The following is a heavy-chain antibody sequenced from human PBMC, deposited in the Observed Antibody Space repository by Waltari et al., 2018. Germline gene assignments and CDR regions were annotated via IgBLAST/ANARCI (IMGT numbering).Heavy chain of an antibody. CDR3: ARLLGGVTTFDS. CDR1: GFTFGSFW. V-gene: IGHV3-7*01. J-gene: IGHJ4*02. D-gene: IGHD3-16*01. Sequence: EVQLVESGGGLVQPGGSLRLSCAASGFTFGSFWMSWVGQAPGKGRGWGARRKQNGSEKSSVDSWKGRFTISRDSVDYSLFLQMSTLRAEDTGVYYCARLLGGVTTFDSWGQGTLVTVSS. CDR2: RKQNGSEK.